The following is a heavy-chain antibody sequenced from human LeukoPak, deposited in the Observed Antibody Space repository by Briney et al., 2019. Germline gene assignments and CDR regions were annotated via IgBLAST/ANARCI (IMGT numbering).Heavy chain of an antibody. D-gene: IGHD3-3*01. CDR2: INHSGST. Sequence: PSETLSLTCTVSGGSVSSYYWSWIRQPPGKGLEWIGEINHSGSTNYNPSLKSRVTISVDTSKNQFSLKLSSVTAADTAVYYCARARGFLEWLPPENVDAFDIWGQGTMVTVSS. CDR1: GGSVSSYY. V-gene: IGHV4-34*01. CDR3: ARARGFLEWLPPENVDAFDI. J-gene: IGHJ3*02.